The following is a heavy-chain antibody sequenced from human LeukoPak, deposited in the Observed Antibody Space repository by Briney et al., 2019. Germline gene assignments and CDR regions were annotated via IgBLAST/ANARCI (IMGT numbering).Heavy chain of an antibody. CDR1: GGSISSSSYY. D-gene: IGHD2-2*01. Sequence: PSETLSLTCTVSGGSISSSSYYWGWIRQPPGKGLEWIGSVYYSGSTYYNPSLKSRVTISVDTSKTQFSLKLSSVTAADTAVYYCARILGYCSSTSCSWRFDYWGQGTLVTVSS. CDR2: VYYSGST. J-gene: IGHJ4*02. CDR3: ARILGYCSSTSCSWRFDY. V-gene: IGHV4-39*07.